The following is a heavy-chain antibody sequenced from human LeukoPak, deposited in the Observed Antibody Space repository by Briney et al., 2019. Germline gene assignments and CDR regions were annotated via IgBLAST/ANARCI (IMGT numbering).Heavy chain of an antibody. D-gene: IGHD2-8*01. CDR2: ISAYNGNT. Sequence: GASVKVSCKASGYTFTSYGISWVRQAPGQGLEWMGWISAYNGNTNYAQKLRGRVTMTTDTSTSTAYMELRSLRSDDTAVYYCASGGGYCTNGVCYLDAFDIWGQGTMVTVSS. CDR3: ASGGGYCTNGVCYLDAFDI. CDR1: GYTFTSYG. J-gene: IGHJ3*02. V-gene: IGHV1-18*01.